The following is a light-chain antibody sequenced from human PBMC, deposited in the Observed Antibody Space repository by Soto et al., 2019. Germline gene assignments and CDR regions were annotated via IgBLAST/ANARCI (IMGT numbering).Light chain of an antibody. V-gene: IGLV2-14*01. CDR1: SSDIGAYDH. Sequence: QSALTQPASVSGSPGQSITISCSGTSSDIGAYDHVAWFQQFPGKTPKLVIYSVSNRPSGVSYRFSGSKSGNTASLTISGLQADDEADYYCISYTVSGSYVLGHGTKVTVL. CDR3: ISYTVSGSYV. CDR2: SVS. J-gene: IGLJ1*01.